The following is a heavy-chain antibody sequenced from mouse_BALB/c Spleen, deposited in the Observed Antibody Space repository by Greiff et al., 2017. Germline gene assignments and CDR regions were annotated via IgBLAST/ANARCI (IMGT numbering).Heavy chain of an antibody. D-gene: IGHD4-1*01. Sequence: EVQRVESGGGLVKPGGSLKLSCAASGFTFSSYTMSWVRQTPEKRLEWVATISSGGGNTYYPDSVKGRFTISRDNAKNNLYLQMSSLRSEDTALYYCARLGPGFDYWGQGTTLTVSS. V-gene: IGHV5-9*03. J-gene: IGHJ2*01. CDR1: GFTFSSYT. CDR2: ISSGGGNT. CDR3: ARLGPGFDY.